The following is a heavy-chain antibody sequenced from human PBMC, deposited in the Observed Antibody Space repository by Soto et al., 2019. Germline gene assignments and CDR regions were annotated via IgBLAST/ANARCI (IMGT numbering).Heavy chain of an antibody. CDR2: ISHTGST. V-gene: IGHV4-30-2*01. Sequence: SETLSLTCAVSVGSITSGNTYSWSWILQPPGKGLEWIGSISHTGSTSYNPSLKSRVSMSVDKSKNQFSLKLSSVTAADMAVYYCARAVTPYFGTWFDPWGQGTLVTVSS. CDR3: ARAVTPYFGTWFDP. CDR1: VGSITSGNTYS. J-gene: IGHJ5*02. D-gene: IGHD3-10*01.